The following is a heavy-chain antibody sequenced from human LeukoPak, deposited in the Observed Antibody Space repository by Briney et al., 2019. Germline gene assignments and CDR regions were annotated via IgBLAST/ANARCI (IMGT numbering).Heavy chain of an antibody. V-gene: IGHV3-30*01. CDR3: ARGMGYCSSTSCPNWFDP. J-gene: IGHJ5*02. D-gene: IGHD2-2*01. Sequence: GGSLRLSCAASGFTFSSYAMHWVRQAPGKGLEWVAVISYDGSNKHYADSVKGRFTISRDNSKNTLYLQMNSLRAEDTAVYYCARGMGYCSSTSCPNWFDPWGQGTLVTVSS. CDR2: ISYDGSNK. CDR1: GFTFSSYA.